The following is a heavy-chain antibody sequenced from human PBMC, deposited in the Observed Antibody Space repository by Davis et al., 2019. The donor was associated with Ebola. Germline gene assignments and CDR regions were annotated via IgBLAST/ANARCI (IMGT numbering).Heavy chain of an antibody. Sequence: HTGGSLRPSCAASGFTFSSYWMHWVRQAPGKGLVWVSRINSDGSSTSYADSVKGRFTISRDNAKNTLYLQMNSLRAEDTAVYYCARDHDYYYGMDVWGQGTTVTVSS. V-gene: IGHV3-74*01. CDR2: INSDGSST. CDR1: GFTFSSYW. J-gene: IGHJ6*02. CDR3: ARDHDYYYGMDV.